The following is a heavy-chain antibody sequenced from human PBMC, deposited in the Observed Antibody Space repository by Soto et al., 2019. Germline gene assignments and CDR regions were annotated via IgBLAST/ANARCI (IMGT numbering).Heavy chain of an antibody. V-gene: IGHV4-4*07. CDR2: VFSSVSA. CDR3: ARGDWFHP. J-gene: IGHJ5*02. CDR1: GVSVTSYT. Sequence: QLQLQESGPGQVKPSETLSLTCIVSGVSVTSYTWSWVRQPANKGLEWIGRVFSSVSATHSPSLKSRVRISMDTPENRISLNLTSVTAADSAVYYCARGDWFHPWGPGTLVTVSS.